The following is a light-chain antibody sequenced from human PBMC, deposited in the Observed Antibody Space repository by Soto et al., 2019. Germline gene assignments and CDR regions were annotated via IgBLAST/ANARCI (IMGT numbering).Light chain of an antibody. CDR1: QSVSSY. J-gene: IGKJ3*01. V-gene: IGKV3-11*01. Sequence: EIVLTQSPATLSLSPGERATLSCRASQSVSSYLAWYQQKPGQAPRLLIYDASNRATGIPARFSGSGSGTDFTLTTSSLGPEDFAVYYGQQRSNWPATFGPGTKVDIK. CDR2: DAS. CDR3: QQRSNWPAT.